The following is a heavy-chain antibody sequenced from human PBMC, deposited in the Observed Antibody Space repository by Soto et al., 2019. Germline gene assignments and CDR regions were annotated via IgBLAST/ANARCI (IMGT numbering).Heavy chain of an antibody. CDR1: GFTFSSYS. CDR3: VRLMARFFQIDY. CDR2: ISSSSSYI. J-gene: IGHJ4*02. D-gene: IGHD3-3*01. V-gene: IGHV3-21*01. Sequence: EVQLVESGGGLVKPGGSLRLSCAASGFTFSSYSMNWVRQAPGKGLEWVSSISSSSSYIYYADSVKGRFTISRDNAKNSLYLQMNSLGAEVTAVYYWVRLMARFFQIDYWGQGTLVTVSS.